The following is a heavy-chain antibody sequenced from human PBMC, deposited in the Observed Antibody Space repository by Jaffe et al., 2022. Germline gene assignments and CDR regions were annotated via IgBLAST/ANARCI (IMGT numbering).Heavy chain of an antibody. J-gene: IGHJ4*02. CDR2: IRSKANSYAT. CDR1: GFTFSGSA. CDR3: TRRASIWFGELLEDY. V-gene: IGHV3-73*02. D-gene: IGHD3-10*01. Sequence: EVQLVESGGGLVQPGGSLKLSCAASGFTFSGSAMHWVRQASGKGLEWVGRIRSKANSYATAYAASVKGRFTISRDDSKNTAYLQMNSLKTEDTAVYYCTRRASIWFGELLEDYWGQGTLVTVSS.